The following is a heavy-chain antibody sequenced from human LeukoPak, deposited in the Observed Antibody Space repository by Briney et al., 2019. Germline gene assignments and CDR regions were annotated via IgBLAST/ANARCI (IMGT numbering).Heavy chain of an antibody. CDR1: GGSISSYY. CDR2: IYYSGRP. D-gene: IGHD2-15*01. J-gene: IGHJ4*02. Sequence: PSETLSLTCTVSGGSISSYYWSWIRQPPGKGLEWIGYIYYSGRPNYNPSLKSRVTISVDTSKNHFSLKVRSVTAAVTAVYYCARVTGYVIEDNFDYWGQGALVTVSS. CDR3: ARVTGYVIEDNFDY. V-gene: IGHV4-59*01.